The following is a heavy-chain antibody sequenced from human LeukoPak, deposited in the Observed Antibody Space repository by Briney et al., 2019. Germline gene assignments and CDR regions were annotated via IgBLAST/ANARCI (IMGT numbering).Heavy chain of an antibody. CDR3: ARPVATTYDAFDI. D-gene: IGHD6-19*01. Sequence: GESLKISCKGSGYSFTSYWIGWVRQMPGKGLEWMGIIYPGDSDTRYSPSFQGQVTISADKSLSTAYLQWSSLKASDTAMYYCARPVATTYDAFDIWGQGQWSPSLQ. CDR1: GYSFTSYW. V-gene: IGHV5-51*01. CDR2: IYPGDSDT. J-gene: IGHJ3*02.